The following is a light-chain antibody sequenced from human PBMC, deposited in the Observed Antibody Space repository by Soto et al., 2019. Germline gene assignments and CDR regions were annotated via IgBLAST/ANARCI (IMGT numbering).Light chain of an antibody. J-gene: IGKJ3*01. CDR3: RHYGPSPL. V-gene: IGKV3-20*01. CDR2: AS. CDR1: QSVSDMY. Sequence: EIVLTQSPGTLSLSPGERATLSCRASQSVSDMYLAWYQQKPGQAPRLLIYASNRATGIPDRFSGSGSGTDFPPPISRREPEVCAVFYCRHYGPSPLFAPGTKVEIK.